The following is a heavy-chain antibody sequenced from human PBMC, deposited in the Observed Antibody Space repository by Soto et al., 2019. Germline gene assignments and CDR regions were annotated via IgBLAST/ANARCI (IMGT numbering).Heavy chain of an antibody. CDR1: GGTFSSYA. CDR3: ARDNGQRDDYVSSLDAFDI. J-gene: IGHJ3*02. Sequence: SVKVSCKASGGTFSSYAISWVRQAPGQGLEWMGGIIPIFSTPNYAQKFQRGVTITADASTSTGYMEMSSLRSEDTAVYYCARDNGQRDDYVSSLDAFDIWGQGTRVTVS. CDR2: IIPIFSTP. D-gene: IGHD3-22*01. V-gene: IGHV1-69*13.